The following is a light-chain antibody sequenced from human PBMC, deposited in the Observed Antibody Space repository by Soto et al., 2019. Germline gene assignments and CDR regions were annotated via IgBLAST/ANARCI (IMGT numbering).Light chain of an antibody. CDR3: QHYDSLPIT. J-gene: IGKJ5*01. Sequence: EIVLTQSAGTLSLSPGERATLSCRASQSVSSSYLAWYQQKPGQPPRLLIYGASSRATGIPDRFSGGGSGTDFTLTISRLEPEDFAVFYCQHYDSLPITFGQGTRLEIK. V-gene: IGKV3-20*01. CDR1: QSVSSSY. CDR2: GAS.